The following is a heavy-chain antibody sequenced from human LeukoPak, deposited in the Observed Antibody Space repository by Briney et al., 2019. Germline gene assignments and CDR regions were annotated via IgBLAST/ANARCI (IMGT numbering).Heavy chain of an antibody. Sequence: SETLSLTCAVSGGSISSSNWWSWVRQHPGKGLEWIGYIYYSGSTYYNPSLKSRVTISVDTSKNQFSLKLSSVTAADTAVYYCARDKFFPLAFDIWGQGTMVTVSS. CDR1: GGSISSSNW. J-gene: IGHJ3*02. D-gene: IGHD3-3*01. CDR2: IYYSGST. CDR3: ARDKFFPLAFDI. V-gene: IGHV4-31*11.